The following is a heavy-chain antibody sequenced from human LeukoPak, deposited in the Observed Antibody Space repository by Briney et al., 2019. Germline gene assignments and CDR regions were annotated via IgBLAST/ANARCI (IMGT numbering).Heavy chain of an antibody. Sequence: GASVKVSCKASGYTFTSYGISWVRQAPGQGLEWMGWISAYNGNTNYAQKLQGRVTMTTDTSTSTAYMELRSLRSDDTAVYYCARDRRRMGATWTVFDPWGQGTLVTVSS. CDR3: ARDRRRMGATWTVFDP. D-gene: IGHD1-26*01. CDR2: ISAYNGNT. J-gene: IGHJ5*02. V-gene: IGHV1-18*01. CDR1: GYTFTSYG.